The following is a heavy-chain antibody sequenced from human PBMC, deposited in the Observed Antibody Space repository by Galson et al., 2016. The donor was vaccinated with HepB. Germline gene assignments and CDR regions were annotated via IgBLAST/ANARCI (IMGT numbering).Heavy chain of an antibody. CDR1: GYSFISYG. D-gene: IGHD1-26*01. J-gene: IGHJ6*02. CDR3: ARDGTLSGSYYHFYGMDG. Sequence: SVKVSCKASGYSFISYGISWVRQARGQGLEWMGWISTYNGNTKSEQKFKGRVTLTADISTSTAQMELRSLRSDDTAVYYCARDGTLSGSYYHFYGMDGWGQGTTVTVSS. V-gene: IGHV1-18*01. CDR2: ISTYNGNT.